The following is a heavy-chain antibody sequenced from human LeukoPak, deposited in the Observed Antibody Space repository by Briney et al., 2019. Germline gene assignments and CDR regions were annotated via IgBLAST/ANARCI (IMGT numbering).Heavy chain of an antibody. V-gene: IGHV5-51*01. CDR3: ARREHYDIEAFDI. CDR1: GYSFISYW. D-gene: IGHD3-9*01. J-gene: IGHJ3*02. Sequence: GESLKISCKGSGYSFISYWIGWVRQIPGKGLEWMGIIYPGDSDTRYSPSFQGQVTISVDKSISTAYLQWSSLKASDTAMYYCARREHYDIEAFDIWGQGTMVTVSS. CDR2: IYPGDSDT.